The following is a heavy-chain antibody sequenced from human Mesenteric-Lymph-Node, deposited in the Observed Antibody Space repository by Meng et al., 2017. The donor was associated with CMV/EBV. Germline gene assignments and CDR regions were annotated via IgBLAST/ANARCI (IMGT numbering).Heavy chain of an antibody. Sequence: GYSFTSYWIAWVRQMPGKGLEWMGIIHPGDSATRYSPSLQGQVTISADKSITTAYLQWSSLKASDTAKYYCARRYYGSGSYAEYFQDWGQGTLVTVSS. CDR1: GYSFTSYW. D-gene: IGHD3-10*01. CDR2: IHPGDSAT. V-gene: IGHV5-51*01. J-gene: IGHJ1*01. CDR3: ARRYYGSGSYAEYFQD.